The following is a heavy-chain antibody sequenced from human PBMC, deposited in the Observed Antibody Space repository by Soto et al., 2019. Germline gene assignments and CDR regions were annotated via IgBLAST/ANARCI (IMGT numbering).Heavy chain of an antibody. CDR1: GGSISSSSYY. CDR2: IYYSGST. J-gene: IGHJ5*02. V-gene: IGHV4-39*01. Sequence: QLQLQESGPGLVKPSETLSLTCTVSGGSISSSSYYWGWIRQPPGKGLEWIGSIYYSGSTYYNPSLKSRVTISVDTSKNQFSLKLSSVTAADTAVYYCARRLGYCSSTSCLFWFDPWGQGTLVTVSS. CDR3: ARRLGYCSSTSCLFWFDP. D-gene: IGHD2-2*01.